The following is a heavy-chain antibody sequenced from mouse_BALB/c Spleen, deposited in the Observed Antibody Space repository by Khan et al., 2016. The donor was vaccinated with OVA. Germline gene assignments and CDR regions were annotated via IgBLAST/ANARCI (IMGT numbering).Heavy chain of an antibody. J-gene: IGHJ3*01. D-gene: IGHD1-1*01. CDR2: IYPGNDDT. V-gene: IGHV1-80*01. Sequence: VKLQQPGAELVRPGSSVKISCKASGYTFSSSWMNWVKQRPGQGLEWIGQIYPGNDDTNYNGKFKGKATLTADKYSRTAYMQLTSLTSDDSAVYFCARYYGIRFAYWGQGTLVTVSA. CDR3: ARYYGIRFAY. CDR1: GYTFSSSW.